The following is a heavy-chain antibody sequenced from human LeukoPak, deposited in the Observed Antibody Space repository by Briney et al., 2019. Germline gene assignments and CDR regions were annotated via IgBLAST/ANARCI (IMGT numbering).Heavy chain of an antibody. Sequence: GASVKVSCKASGYTFTSYAMHLVRQAPGQRLEWMGWINAGNGNTKYSQKFQGRVTITRDTSASTAYMELSSLRSEDTAVYYCARMYSSSWYKANWFDPWGQGTLVTVSS. CDR1: GYTFTSYA. CDR3: ARMYSSSWYKANWFDP. V-gene: IGHV1-3*01. CDR2: INAGNGNT. J-gene: IGHJ5*02. D-gene: IGHD6-13*01.